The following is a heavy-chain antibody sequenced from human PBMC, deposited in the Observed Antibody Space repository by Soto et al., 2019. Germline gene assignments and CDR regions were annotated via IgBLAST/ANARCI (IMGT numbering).Heavy chain of an antibody. CDR2: ISRRTSHT. CDR3: ARGRGAAADYFDF. D-gene: IGHD2-2*01. CDR1: GFTFSDYY. J-gene: IGHJ4*02. Sequence: QVQLVESGGGLVKPGGSLRLSCAVSGFTFSDYYMTWIRQAPGKGLEWVSYISRRTSHTKYADSVKGRFTISRDNAKNSLFQQMNSLRAEHTAVYYCARGRGAAADYFDFWGQGTLVTVSS. V-gene: IGHV3-11*05.